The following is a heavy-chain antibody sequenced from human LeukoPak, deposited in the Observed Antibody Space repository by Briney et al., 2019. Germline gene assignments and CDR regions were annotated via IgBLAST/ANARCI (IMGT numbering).Heavy chain of an antibody. CDR3: AREGIAVAGTSWFDP. CDR2: IIPIFGTA. J-gene: IGHJ5*02. V-gene: IGHV1-69*06. D-gene: IGHD6-19*01. CDR1: GGTFSSYA. Sequence: SVKVSCKASGGTFSSYAISWVRQAPGQGLEWMGGIIPIFGTANYAQKFQGRVTITADKSTSTAYMELSSLRSEDTAVYYCAREGIAVAGTSWFDPWGQGTLVTVSS.